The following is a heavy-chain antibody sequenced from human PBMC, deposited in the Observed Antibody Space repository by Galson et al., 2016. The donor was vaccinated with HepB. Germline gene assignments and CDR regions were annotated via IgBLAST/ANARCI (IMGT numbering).Heavy chain of an antibody. CDR2: VSGRGDST. J-gene: IGHJ4*02. Sequence: SLRLSCAASGFTFSYYGMNWVRQAPGKGLEWVSGVSGRGDSTYYADSVKGRVTISRDNSKNTLYLQMNSLRAEDTALYYCAKESLYGDSYYWGRGTWVTVSS. CDR3: AKESLYGDSYY. V-gene: IGHV3-23*01. D-gene: IGHD4-17*01. CDR1: GFTFSYYG.